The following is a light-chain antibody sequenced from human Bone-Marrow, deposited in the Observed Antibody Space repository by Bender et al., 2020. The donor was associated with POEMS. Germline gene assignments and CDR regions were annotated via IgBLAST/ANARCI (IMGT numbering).Light chain of an antibody. V-gene: IGLV3-1*01. J-gene: IGLJ2*01. CDR3: QSWGSNTAV. Sequence: SYELTQPPSVSVSPGQTATITCSGDKLGERYASWYQQTAGQSPVLVIYQDTKRPSGIPERFSGSTSGNTASLTISGTQTMDEVDYYCQSWGSNTAVFGGGTKLTVL. CDR2: QDT. CDR1: KLGERY.